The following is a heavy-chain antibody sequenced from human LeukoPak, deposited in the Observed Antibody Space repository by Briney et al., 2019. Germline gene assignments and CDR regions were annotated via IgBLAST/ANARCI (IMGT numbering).Heavy chain of an antibody. CDR2: INHSGST. Sequence: SETLSLTCAVYGGSFIGFHWNWIRQPPGKGLEWIGDINHSGSTNYNPSLKSRVTISVDMSKNQFSLKLSSVTAADTAVYYCAMGGGLGIVDYWGQGTLVTVSS. CDR1: GGSFIGFH. CDR3: AMGGGLGIVDY. V-gene: IGHV4-34*01. D-gene: IGHD7-27*01. J-gene: IGHJ4*02.